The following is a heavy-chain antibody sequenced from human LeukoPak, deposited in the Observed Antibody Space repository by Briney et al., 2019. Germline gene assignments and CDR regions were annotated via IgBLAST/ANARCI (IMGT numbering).Heavy chain of an antibody. Sequence: ASVKVSCKASGGTFSSYAISWVRQAPGQGLEWMGRIIPILGIANYAQKFQGRVTITADKSTSTAYMELSSLRSEDTAVYYCARHKYSSGWTRYFDYWGQGTLVTVSS. J-gene: IGHJ4*02. V-gene: IGHV1-69*04. D-gene: IGHD6-19*01. CDR2: IIPILGIA. CDR1: GGTFSSYA. CDR3: ARHKYSSGWTRYFDY.